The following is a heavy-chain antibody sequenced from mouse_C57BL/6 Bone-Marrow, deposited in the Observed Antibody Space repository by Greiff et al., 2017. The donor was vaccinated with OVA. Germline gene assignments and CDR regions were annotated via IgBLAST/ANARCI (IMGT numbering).Heavy chain of an antibody. Sequence: QVTLKESGPGILQPSQTLSLTCSFSGFSLSTSNMGIGWIRQPSGKGLEWLAHIWWNDDKYYNPSLKSRPPISKDTSNNQVFLKITSVDTADTATYYCAQIANSTTVVAGDWYFDVWGTGTTVTVSS. V-gene: IGHV8-5*01. CDR3: AQIANSTTVVAGDWYFDV. CDR2: IWWNDDK. CDR1: GFSLSTSNMG. D-gene: IGHD1-1*01. J-gene: IGHJ1*03.